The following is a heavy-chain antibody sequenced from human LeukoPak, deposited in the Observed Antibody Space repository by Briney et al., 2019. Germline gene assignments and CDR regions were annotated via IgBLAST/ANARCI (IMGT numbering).Heavy chain of an antibody. D-gene: IGHD3-22*01. CDR3: AKRGVVIRVILVGFHKEAYYFDS. J-gene: IGHJ4*02. CDR1: GITLSNYG. CDR2: IIDSGGRT. V-gene: IGHV3-23*01. Sequence: PTGGSLRLSCAVSGITLSNYGMSWVRQAPGKGLEWVAGIIDSGGRTNYADSVKGRFTISRDNPKNTLYLQMNSLRAEDTAVYFCAKRGVVIRVILVGFHKEAYYFDSWGQGALVTVSS.